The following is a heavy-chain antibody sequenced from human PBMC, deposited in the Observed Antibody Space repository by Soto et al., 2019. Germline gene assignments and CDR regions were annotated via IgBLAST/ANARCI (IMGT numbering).Heavy chain of an antibody. CDR3: ARGSTMIVAGGLYYFDY. V-gene: IGHV4-34*01. D-gene: IGHD3-22*01. Sequence: SETLALTCAVYGGSFSGYYWSWIRQPPGKGLEWIGEINHSGSTNYNPSLKSRVTISVDTSKNQFSLKLSSVTAADTAVYYCARGSTMIVAGGLYYFDYWGQGTLVTVSS. CDR1: GGSFSGYY. CDR2: INHSGST. J-gene: IGHJ4*02.